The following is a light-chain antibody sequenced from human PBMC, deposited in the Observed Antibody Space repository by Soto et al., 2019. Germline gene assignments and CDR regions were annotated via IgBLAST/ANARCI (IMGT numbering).Light chain of an antibody. CDR3: QQLSTYPST. CDR1: QGIGSY. Sequence: IQLPQSPSSLSASVGDRVTLTCRASQGIGSYLAWYQQKPGEAPKLLIFAASTLQSGVPSRFSGSGSGTDFTLTISSLQAEDFATYYCQQLSTYPSTFGGGTKVDI. J-gene: IGKJ4*01. CDR2: AAS. V-gene: IGKV1-9*01.